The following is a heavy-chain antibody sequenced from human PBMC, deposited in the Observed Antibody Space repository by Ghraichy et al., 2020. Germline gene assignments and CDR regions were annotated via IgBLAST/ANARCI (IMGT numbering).Heavy chain of an antibody. CDR3: ARNYGDYDSSAHYLDYGMDV. Sequence: SETLSLTCTVSGGSISSYYWSWIRQPPGKGLEWIGYIYYSGSTNYNPSLKSRVTISVDTSKNQFSLKLSSVTAADTAVYYCARNYGDYDSSAHYLDYGMDVWGQGTTVTVSS. V-gene: IGHV4-59*01. D-gene: IGHD3-22*01. CDR2: IYYSGST. CDR1: GGSISSYY. J-gene: IGHJ6*02.